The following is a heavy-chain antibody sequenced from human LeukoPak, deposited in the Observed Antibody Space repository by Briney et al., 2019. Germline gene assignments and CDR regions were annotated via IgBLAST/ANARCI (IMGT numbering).Heavy chain of an antibody. V-gene: IGHV3-23*01. J-gene: IGHJ4*02. Sequence: GGYLRHYRATSGFTFTNFAMNWVPQAPRKGLEGVSAISVNGANTYYPSSVKGRSPTSRTNFKNTLHLQMNSWRAEDAAIYYCAKCLPLRSDDYAPFDDWGQGALVTVSS. CDR1: GFTFTNFA. CDR3: AKCLPLRSDDYAPFDD. CDR2: ISVNGANT. D-gene: IGHD4-17*01.